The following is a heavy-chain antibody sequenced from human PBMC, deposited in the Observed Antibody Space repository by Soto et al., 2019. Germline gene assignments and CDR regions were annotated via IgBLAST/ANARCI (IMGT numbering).Heavy chain of an antibody. CDR3: ARDRDWKHYYGMDV. CDR2: IYHSGST. Sequence: SETLSLTCAVSGGSISSSNWWSWVRQPPGKGLEWIGEIYHSGSTNYNPSLKSRVTISVDKSKNQFSLKLSSVTAADTAVYYCARDRDWKHYYGMDVWGQGTTVTVSS. CDR1: GGSISSSNW. D-gene: IGHD1-1*01. V-gene: IGHV4-4*02. J-gene: IGHJ6*02.